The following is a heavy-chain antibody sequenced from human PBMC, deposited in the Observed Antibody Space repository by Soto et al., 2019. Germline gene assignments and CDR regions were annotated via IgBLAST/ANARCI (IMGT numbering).Heavy chain of an antibody. D-gene: IGHD4-17*01. CDR1: GGTFSSYA. J-gene: IGHJ3*02. Sequence: ASVKVSCKASGGTFSSYAISWVRQAPGQGLEWMGGIIPIFGTANYAQKFQGGVTITADESTSTAYMELSSLRSEDTAVYYCAQLPYGDLAFDIWGQGTMVTVSS. CDR2: IIPIFGTA. V-gene: IGHV1-69*13. CDR3: AQLPYGDLAFDI.